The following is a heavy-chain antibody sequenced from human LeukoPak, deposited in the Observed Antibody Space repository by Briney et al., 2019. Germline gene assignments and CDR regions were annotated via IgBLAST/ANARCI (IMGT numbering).Heavy chain of an antibody. CDR3: ARELSSYDSSGYLVY. CDR1: GGSISSSSYY. D-gene: IGHD3-22*01. Sequence: SETLSLTCTVSGGSISSSSYYWGWIRQPPGKGLEWIGSIYYSGSTYYNPSLKSRVTISVDTSKNQFSLKLSSVTAADTAVYYCARELSSYDSSGYLVYWGQGTLVTVSS. V-gene: IGHV4-39*07. J-gene: IGHJ4*02. CDR2: IYYSGST.